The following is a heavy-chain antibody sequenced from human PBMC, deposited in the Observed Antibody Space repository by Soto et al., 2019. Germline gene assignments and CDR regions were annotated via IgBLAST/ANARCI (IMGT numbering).Heavy chain of an antibody. D-gene: IGHD3-3*01. CDR3: AKGEYDYYFGH. V-gene: IGHV3-23*01. Sequence: GGSLRLSCAASGFTFSSSAMYWVRQAPGKGLEWVSAISAGSGSTYYADSVKGRFTISRDNSKNTLYLQMSGLSAEDTAVYHCAKGEYDYYFGHWGQGTLVTVSS. J-gene: IGHJ4*02. CDR2: ISAGSGST. CDR1: GFTFSSSA.